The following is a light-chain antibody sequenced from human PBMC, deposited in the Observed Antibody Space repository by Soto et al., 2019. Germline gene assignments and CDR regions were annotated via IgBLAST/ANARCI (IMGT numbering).Light chain of an antibody. CDR2: GAS. CDR3: QQYSSSPPLT. V-gene: IGKV3-20*01. CDR1: RSVGTF. Sequence: EIVLPQSPGTLSLSPGERATLSCRASRSVGTFLAWYQQKPGQAPRLLIYGASSRATVIPDRFSGSGSGTDFTLTISRLEPEDFAVYYCQQYSSSPPLTVGGGTKVDIK. J-gene: IGKJ4*02.